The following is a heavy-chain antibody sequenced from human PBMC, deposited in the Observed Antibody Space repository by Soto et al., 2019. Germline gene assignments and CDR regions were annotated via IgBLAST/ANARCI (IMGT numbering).Heavy chain of an antibody. D-gene: IGHD6-19*01. CDR2: IYYSGST. Sequence: SETLSLTCTVSGGSISSGGYYWSWIRQHPGKGLEWIGYIYYSGSTYYNPSLKSRVTISVDTSKNQFSLKLSSVTAADTAVYYCAREVSVAGYNWFDPWGQGTLVTVSS. J-gene: IGHJ5*02. V-gene: IGHV4-31*03. CDR1: GGSISSGGYY. CDR3: AREVSVAGYNWFDP.